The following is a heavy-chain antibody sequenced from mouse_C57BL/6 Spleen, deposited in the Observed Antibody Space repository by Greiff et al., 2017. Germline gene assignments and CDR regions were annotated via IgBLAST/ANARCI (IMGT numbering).Heavy chain of an antibody. Sequence: EVKLMESGGGLVQPGGSLSLSCAASGFTFTDYYMSWVRQPPGQALEWLGFIRNKANGYTTEYSASVKGRFTISRDNSQSSLYLQMNALRAEDSATYYCARYTAQATGFAYWGQGTLVTVAA. CDR3: ARYTAQATGFAY. V-gene: IGHV7-3*01. D-gene: IGHD3-2*02. J-gene: IGHJ3*01. CDR1: GFTFTDYY. CDR2: IRNKANGYTT.